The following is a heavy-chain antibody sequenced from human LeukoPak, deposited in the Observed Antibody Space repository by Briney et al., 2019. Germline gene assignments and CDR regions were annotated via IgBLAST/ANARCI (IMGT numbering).Heavy chain of an antibody. V-gene: IGHV1-46*01. D-gene: IGHD3-10*01. CDR1: GYTFTSYY. Sequence: ASVKVSCKASGYTFTSYYMHWVRQAPGQGLEWMGIINPSGGSTSYAQKFQGRVTMTRDMSTSTVYMELSSLRSKDTAVYYCARDVGYYGSGSYYNPNYYYYYMDVWGKGTTVTVSS. CDR2: INPSGGST. CDR3: ARDVGYYGSGSYYNPNYYYYYMDV. J-gene: IGHJ6*03.